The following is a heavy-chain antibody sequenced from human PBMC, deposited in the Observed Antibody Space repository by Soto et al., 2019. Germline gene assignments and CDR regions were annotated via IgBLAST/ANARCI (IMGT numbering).Heavy chain of an antibody. D-gene: IGHD3-10*01. CDR3: ARGGDYYGSGSYAIYYYYYMDV. Sequence: ASVKVSCKASGYTFTSYDINWVLQATGQGLEWMGWMNPNSGNTGYAQKFQGRVTMTRNTSISTAYMELSSLRSEDTAVYYCARGGDYYGSGSYAIYYYYYMDVWGKGTTVTVSS. J-gene: IGHJ6*03. V-gene: IGHV1-8*01. CDR1: GYTFTSYD. CDR2: MNPNSGNT.